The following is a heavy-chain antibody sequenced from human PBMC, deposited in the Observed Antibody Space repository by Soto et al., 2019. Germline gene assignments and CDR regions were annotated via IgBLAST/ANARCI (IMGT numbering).Heavy chain of an antibody. Sequence: QVQLVQSGAEVKKPGSSVKVSCKASAGIFSSYAISWVRQAPEQGIEWMGGIIPISDTTNYAQKFQGRVTITADESTSTAYMELSSLRTEDTAVYYCARSQGSSTSLEIYYYYYYGMDVWSQGTTVTVSS. CDR3: ARSQGSSTSLEIYYYYYYGMDV. J-gene: IGHJ6*02. V-gene: IGHV1-69*01. CDR2: IIPISDTT. D-gene: IGHD2-2*01. CDR1: AGIFSSYA.